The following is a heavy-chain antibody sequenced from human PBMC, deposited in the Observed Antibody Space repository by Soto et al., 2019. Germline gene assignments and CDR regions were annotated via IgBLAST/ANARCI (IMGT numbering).Heavy chain of an antibody. CDR3: ARGVTAGVDY. D-gene: IGHD1-26*01. J-gene: IGHJ4*02. V-gene: IGHV1-8*01. Sequence: AAVKVSCKASGYSFTSLDINWVRQTTGQGLEWMGWMQPSSGRTGYAQKFQGRVTMTRDTSINTAYMELSSLTSDDTAFYYCARGVTAGVDYWGQGTLVTVSS. CDR2: MQPSSGRT. CDR1: GYSFTSLD.